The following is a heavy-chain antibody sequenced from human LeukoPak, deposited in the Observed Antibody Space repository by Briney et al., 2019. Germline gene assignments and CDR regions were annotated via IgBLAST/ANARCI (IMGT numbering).Heavy chain of an antibody. V-gene: IGHV3-7*01. CDR1: GFTFSSYW. Sequence: PGGSLRLSCAASGFTFSSYWMSWVRQAPGKGLEWVANIKQDGSEKYYVDSVKGRFTISRDNAKNSLYLQMKSLRAEDTAVYYCARGYCSSTSCYGDYFDYWGQGTLVTVSS. CDR3: ARGYCSSTSCYGDYFDY. D-gene: IGHD2-2*01. J-gene: IGHJ4*02. CDR2: IKQDGSEK.